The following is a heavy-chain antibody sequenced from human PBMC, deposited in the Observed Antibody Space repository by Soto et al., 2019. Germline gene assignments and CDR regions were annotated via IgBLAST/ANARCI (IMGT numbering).Heavy chain of an antibody. Sequence: SETLSLTCTVSGGSVSSGSNYWSWIRQPPGKGLEWIGYIYYSGSTNYNPSLKTRVTISVDTYKNQFSLKLSSVTAADTAVYYCARLNPRRYFDLWGEGTLVTVSS. CDR3: ARLNPRRYFDL. J-gene: IGHJ4*02. V-gene: IGHV4-61*01. CDR2: IYYSGST. CDR1: GGSVSSGSNY.